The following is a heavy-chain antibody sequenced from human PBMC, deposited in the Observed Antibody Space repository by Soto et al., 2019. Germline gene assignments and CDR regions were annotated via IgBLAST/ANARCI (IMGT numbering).Heavy chain of an antibody. CDR2: IKWDASEK. D-gene: IGHD3-3*01. V-gene: IGHV3-7*03. J-gene: IGHJ5*02. CDR1: GFAVGSYW. Sequence: ETLSLSCSASGFAVGSYWMSWVRHALGKGVEWLATIKWDASEKKYVDSVKGRFTMSRDNAKNSLYLQMNSLRAEDTAVYYCAKDPVYDFLDWFDPWGQGTLVTVSS. CDR3: AKDPVYDFLDWFDP.